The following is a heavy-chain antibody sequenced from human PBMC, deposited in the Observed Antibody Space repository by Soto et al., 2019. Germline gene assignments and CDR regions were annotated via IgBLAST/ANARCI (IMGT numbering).Heavy chain of an antibody. Sequence: EVQLVESGGGLVQPGGSQRLSCAASGFTFSTYWMHWVRQAPGKWLVWVSRINSDGSSTSYADSVKGRFTISRDNAKNTLYMHMNSLRAEDTAMYYCARVRCSGGSCRDAYDFWGQGTMVTVSS. CDR2: INSDGSST. J-gene: IGHJ3*01. CDR1: GFTFSTYW. CDR3: ARVRCSGGSCRDAYDF. V-gene: IGHV3-74*01. D-gene: IGHD2-15*01.